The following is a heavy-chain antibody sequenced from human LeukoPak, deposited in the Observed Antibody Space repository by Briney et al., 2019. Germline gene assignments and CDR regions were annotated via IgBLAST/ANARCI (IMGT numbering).Heavy chain of an antibody. V-gene: IGHV1-2*02. CDR3: AREDTAMDLDY. J-gene: IGHJ4*02. CDR1: GYTFTACY. Sequence: ASVKVSCKASGYTFTACYMHWVRQAPGQGLEWMGWINPNSGGTNYAQKFQGRVTMTRDTSISTAYMELSRLRSDDTAVYYCAREDTAMDLDYWGQGTLVTVSS. CDR2: INPNSGGT. D-gene: IGHD5-18*01.